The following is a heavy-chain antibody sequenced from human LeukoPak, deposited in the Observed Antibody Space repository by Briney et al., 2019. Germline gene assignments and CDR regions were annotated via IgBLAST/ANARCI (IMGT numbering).Heavy chain of an antibody. Sequence: SETLSLTCAVYGGSFSGYYWGWIRQPPGKGLEWIGSIYHSGSTYYNPSLKSRVTISVDTSKNQFSLKLSSVTAADTAVYYCARTYLTYYDRSGFEYWGQGTLVTVSS. D-gene: IGHD3-22*01. V-gene: IGHV4-34*01. J-gene: IGHJ4*02. CDR3: ARTYLTYYDRSGFEY. CDR1: GGSFSGYY. CDR2: IYHSGST.